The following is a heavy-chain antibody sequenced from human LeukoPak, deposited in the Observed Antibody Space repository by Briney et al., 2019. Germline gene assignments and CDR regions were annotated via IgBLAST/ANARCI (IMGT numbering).Heavy chain of an antibody. D-gene: IGHD2-2*01. V-gene: IGHV4-34*01. J-gene: IGHJ4*02. CDR1: GRSFSGYY. Sequence: PSETLSLTCAVYGRSFSGYYWSWIRQPPGKGLEWIGEINHSGSTNYNPSLKSRVTISVDTSKNQFSLKLSSVTAADTAVYYCARQLGYCSSTSCYPYFDYWGQGTLVTVSS. CDR3: ARQLGYCSSTSCYPYFDY. CDR2: INHSGST.